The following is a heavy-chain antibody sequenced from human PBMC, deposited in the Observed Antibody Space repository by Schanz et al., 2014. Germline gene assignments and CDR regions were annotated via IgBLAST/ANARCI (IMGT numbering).Heavy chain of an antibody. V-gene: IGHV3-33*03. CDR1: GFAFSVYG. CDR2: IWSDGSTK. Sequence: VQLLESGGGLVQPGGSLRLSCAASGFAFSVYGMHWVRQAPGKGPEWVAVIWSDGSTKYYADSVKGRFTISRDNSKNTLYLQMNSLRADDTAVFYCAKGMGYCSGGTCYDCYYYGLDVWGQGTTVTVSS. CDR3: AKGMGYCSGGTCYDCYYYGLDV. J-gene: IGHJ6*02. D-gene: IGHD2-15*01.